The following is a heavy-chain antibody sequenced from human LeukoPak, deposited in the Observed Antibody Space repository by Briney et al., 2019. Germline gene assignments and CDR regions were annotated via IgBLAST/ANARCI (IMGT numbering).Heavy chain of an antibody. CDR2: INPDSGGT. CDR3: ARVAGAARPFSC. V-gene: IGHV1-2*02. Sequence: ASVTVSCKASGYTFTGYYMHWVRQAPGQELEWMGWINPDSGGTNYAQKFQGRVTMTRDTSISTAYMELSRLRSDDTAVYYCARVAGAARPFSCWGQGTLVTVSS. D-gene: IGHD6-6*01. J-gene: IGHJ4*02. CDR1: GYTFTGYY.